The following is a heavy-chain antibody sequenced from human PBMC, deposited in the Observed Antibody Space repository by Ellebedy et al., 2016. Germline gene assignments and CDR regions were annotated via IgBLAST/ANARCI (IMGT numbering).Heavy chain of an antibody. D-gene: IGHD3-16*01. V-gene: IGHV5-51*01. CDR2: IYPRDSDT. Sequence: ASVKVSCKGSGYSFTNYWIGWVRQMPGKGLEWMGIIYPRDSDTRYNPSFQGQVTISADSSITTAFLRWSSLRASDTAIYYCARGDHYAEHADAFHVWGQGTRLTVAS. CDR3: ARGDHYAEHADAFHV. J-gene: IGHJ3*01. CDR1: GYSFTNYW.